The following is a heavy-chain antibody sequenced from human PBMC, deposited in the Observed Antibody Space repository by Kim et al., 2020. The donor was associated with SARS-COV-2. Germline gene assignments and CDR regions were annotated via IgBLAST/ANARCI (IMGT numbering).Heavy chain of an antibody. J-gene: IGHJ4*02. D-gene: IGHD3-3*01. Sequence: ADSVKGRFTISRDKSKNTLYLQMNSLRAEDTAVYYCAKGRFKSTLGLFDYWGQGTLVTVSS. CDR3: AKGRFKSTLGLFDY. V-gene: IGHV3-23*01.